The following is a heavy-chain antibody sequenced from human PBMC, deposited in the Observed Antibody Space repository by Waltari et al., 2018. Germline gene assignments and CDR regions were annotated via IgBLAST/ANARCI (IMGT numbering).Heavy chain of an antibody. CDR1: GFTFSSYS. V-gene: IGHV3-21*01. J-gene: IGHJ3*02. CDR2: ISSSSYI. Sequence: EVQLVESGGGLVKPGGSLRLSCAASGFTFSSYSMNWVRQAPGKGLEWVSSISSSSYIYYADSGKGRFTISRDNAKNSLYLQMNSLRAEDTAVYYCARVGTEDDAFDIWGQGTMVTVSS. CDR3: ARVGTEDDAFDI. D-gene: IGHD1-26*01.